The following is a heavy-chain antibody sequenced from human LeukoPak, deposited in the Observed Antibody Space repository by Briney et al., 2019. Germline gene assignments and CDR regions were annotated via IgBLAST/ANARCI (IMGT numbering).Heavy chain of an antibody. Sequence: ASVKVSCKASGYTFTGYYMHWVRQAPGQGLEWMGWINPNSGDTNYAQKFQGRVTMTRDTSISTAYMELSRLRSDDTAVYYCARGGALLWFGELLYWGQGTLVTVSS. CDR1: GYTFTGYY. J-gene: IGHJ4*02. D-gene: IGHD3-10*01. CDR3: ARGGALLWFGELLY. V-gene: IGHV1-2*02. CDR2: INPNSGDT.